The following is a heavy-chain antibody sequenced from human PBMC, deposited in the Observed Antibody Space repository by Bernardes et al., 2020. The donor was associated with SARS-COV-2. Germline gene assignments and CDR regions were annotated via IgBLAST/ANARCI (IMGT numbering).Heavy chain of an antibody. V-gene: IGHV3-23*01. CDR2: ISGSVGTT. CDR3: AKFLAGSSPHRTGAATYFDY. J-gene: IGHJ4*02. D-gene: IGHD2-15*01. CDR1: GFTFRSYA. Sequence: GGSLLLSCAASGFTFRSYAMSWVRQAPGQGLEWVSAISGSVGTTFYADSVKGRFTISRDNSKNSLSLLMTGLRAEDTAVYYCAKFLAGSSPHRTGAATYFDYWGQGTLVTVSS.